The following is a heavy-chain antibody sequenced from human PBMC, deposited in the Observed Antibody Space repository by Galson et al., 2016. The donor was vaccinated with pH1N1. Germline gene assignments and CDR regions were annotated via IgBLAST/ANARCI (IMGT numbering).Heavy chain of an antibody. CDR1: GYPFTANY. CDR2: TNPDSGAT. D-gene: IGHD5-24*01. V-gene: IGHV1-2*02. Sequence: SVKASCKASGYPFTANYIHWVRQAPGQGLEWMGWTNPDSGATNYAQKFQGRVTMTRDTSISTAYMELSRLTYDDTAIYYCARDRWRRGGNWFDPWGQGTLVTVSS. CDR3: ARDRWRRGGNWFDP. J-gene: IGHJ5*02.